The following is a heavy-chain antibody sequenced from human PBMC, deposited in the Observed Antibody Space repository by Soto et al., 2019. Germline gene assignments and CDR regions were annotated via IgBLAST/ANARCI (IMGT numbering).Heavy chain of an antibody. Sequence: GTLRLCGAASGFTCNAAWMSWVRQAPGKGLEWVGRIKSKTDGGTTDFAARVKGRFTISRDDSKNTVYLQMNSLKIEDTAVYYCTTGLAAAGTNYWGQGTLVTVSS. CDR3: TTGLAAAGTNY. J-gene: IGHJ4*02. V-gene: IGHV3-15*01. CDR1: GFTCNAAW. CDR2: IKSKTDGGTT. D-gene: IGHD6-13*01.